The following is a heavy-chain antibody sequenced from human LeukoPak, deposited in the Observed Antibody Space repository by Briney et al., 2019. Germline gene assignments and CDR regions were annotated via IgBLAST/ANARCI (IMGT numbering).Heavy chain of an antibody. J-gene: IGHJ2*01. CDR2: ISYDGSNK. CDR3: ARDPRIYCSGGSCYSGWYFDL. Sequence: GGSLRLSCAASGFTFSSYAMHWVRQAPGKGLEWVAVISYDGSNKYYADSVKGRFTISRDNSKNTLYLQMNSLRAEDTAVYYCARDPRIYCSGGSCYSGWYFDLWGRGTLVTVSS. CDR1: GFTFSSYA. V-gene: IGHV3-30-3*01. D-gene: IGHD2-15*01.